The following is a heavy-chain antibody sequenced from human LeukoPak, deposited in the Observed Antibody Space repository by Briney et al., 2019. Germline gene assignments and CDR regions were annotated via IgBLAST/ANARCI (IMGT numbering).Heavy chain of an antibody. CDR2: INHSGST. J-gene: IGHJ6*03. CDR3: ARGPVSDYYENHMDV. CDR1: GGSFSGYY. V-gene: IGHV4-34*01. D-gene: IGHD3-22*01. Sequence: SETLSLTCAVYGGSFSGYYWSWIRQPPGKGLEWIGEINHSGSTNYNPSLKSRVTISVDTSKNQFSLKLSSVTAADTAVYYRARGPVSDYYENHMDVWGKGTTVTVSS.